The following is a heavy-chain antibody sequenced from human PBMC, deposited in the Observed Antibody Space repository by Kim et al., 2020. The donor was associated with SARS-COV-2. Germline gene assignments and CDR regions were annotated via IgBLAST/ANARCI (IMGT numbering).Heavy chain of an antibody. V-gene: IGHV4-34*01. D-gene: IGHD3-22*01. CDR2: INHSGST. J-gene: IGHJ4*02. CDR1: GGSFSGYY. CDR3: ARSGYYYDSSGPPRGY. Sequence: SETLSLTCAVYGGSFSGYYWSWIRQPPGKGLEWIGEINHSGSTNYNPSLKSRVTISVDTSKNQFSLKLSSVTAADTAVYYCARSGYYYDSSGPPRGYWGQGTLVTVSS.